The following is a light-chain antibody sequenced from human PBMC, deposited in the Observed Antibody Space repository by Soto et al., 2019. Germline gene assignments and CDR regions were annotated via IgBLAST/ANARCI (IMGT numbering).Light chain of an antibody. CDR3: QQSYYNPT. CDR1: QSVSNY. J-gene: IGKJ1*01. Sequence: DIQMTQSPSSLSASVGDRVTITCRASQSVSNYLHWYQQKPGKAPTLLIYDASSLHSGVPSRFSGSGSGTDFTLTISSLQREDFATYYCQQSYYNPTFGQGTKVEIK. CDR2: DAS. V-gene: IGKV1-39*01.